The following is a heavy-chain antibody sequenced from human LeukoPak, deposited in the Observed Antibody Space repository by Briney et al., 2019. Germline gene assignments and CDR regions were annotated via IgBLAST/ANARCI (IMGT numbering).Heavy chain of an antibody. CDR1: GGSISSYY. CDR2: IYYSGST. J-gene: IGHJ4*02. Sequence: SETLSLTCTVSGGSISSYYWSWIRQPPGKGLEWIGYIYYSGSTNYNPSLKSRVTISVDTSKNQFSLKLSSVTAADTAVYYCARVSTIAAAGKAFDYWGQGTLVTVSS. CDR3: ARVSTIAAAGKAFDY. D-gene: IGHD6-13*01. V-gene: IGHV4-59*08.